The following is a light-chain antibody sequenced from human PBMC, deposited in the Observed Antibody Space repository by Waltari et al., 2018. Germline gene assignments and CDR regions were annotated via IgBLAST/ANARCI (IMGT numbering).Light chain of an antibody. J-gene: IGKJ4*01. Sequence: DIQMTQSPSSLSASVGDRVSITCQASQDINNFLNWYQQKPGKAPKLLINDASNLETGVPSRFSGSGYGTHFTLTISSLQTEDIATYDCQQYDKISLSFGGGTKVEIK. CDR1: QDINNF. V-gene: IGKV1-33*01. CDR2: DAS. CDR3: QQYDKISLS.